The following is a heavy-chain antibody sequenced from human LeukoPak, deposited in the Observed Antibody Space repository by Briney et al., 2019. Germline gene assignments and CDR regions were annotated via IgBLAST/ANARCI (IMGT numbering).Heavy chain of an antibody. J-gene: IGHJ3*01. CDR1: GFICSKDG. CDR3: AKVMGENTWDMVFDV. V-gene: IGHV3-23*01. Sequence: PGGYLRLSCVAAGFICSKDGLTWVRQAPGEGPKWGSRIRVGGDGPHYSDSVKRRFTISRDNSKNTLYLQMNSLRAEDTAVYYCAKVMGENTWDMVFDVWGQGTLVTVSS. D-gene: IGHD1-26*01. CDR2: IRVGGDGP.